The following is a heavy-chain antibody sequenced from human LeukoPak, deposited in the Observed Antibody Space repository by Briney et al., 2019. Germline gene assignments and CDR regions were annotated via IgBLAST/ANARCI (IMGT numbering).Heavy chain of an antibody. CDR1: GFTFDDYA. CDR3: AKDAMVWGVPAYYYYMDV. J-gene: IGHJ6*03. CDR2: ISWDGGST. Sequence: GSLRLSCAASGFTFDDYAMHWVRQAPGKGLEWVSLISWDGGSTYYADSVKGRFTISRDNSKNSLYLQMNSLRAEDTALYYCAKDAMVWGVPAYYYYMDVWGKGTTVTVSS. V-gene: IGHV3-43D*03. D-gene: IGHD3-10*01.